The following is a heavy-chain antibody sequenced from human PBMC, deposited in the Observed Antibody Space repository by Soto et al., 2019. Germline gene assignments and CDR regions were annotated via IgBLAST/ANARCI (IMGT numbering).Heavy chain of an antibody. Sequence: GGSLRLSCAASGFTFSSYWMSWVRQAPGKGLEWVANIKQDGSEKYYVDSVKGRFTISRDNAKNSLYLQMNSLRAEDTAVYYCARDTENYYYGMDVWGQGTTVTVSS. J-gene: IGHJ6*02. V-gene: IGHV3-7*05. CDR3: ARDTENYYYGMDV. CDR2: IKQDGSEK. CDR1: GFTFSSYW.